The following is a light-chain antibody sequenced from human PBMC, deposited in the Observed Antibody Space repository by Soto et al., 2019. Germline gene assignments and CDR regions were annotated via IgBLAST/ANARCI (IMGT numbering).Light chain of an antibody. Sequence: EVVLTQSPATLSLSPGERATLSCRASQSVRTSLAWYQHKPGQAPRLVIYDASLRANGVPARFGGSGSGTDFTLTINSLEPEDFAVYYCQQYGSSGTFGQGTKVDI. CDR1: QSVRTS. V-gene: IGKV3-11*01. CDR3: QQYGSSGT. CDR2: DAS. J-gene: IGKJ1*01.